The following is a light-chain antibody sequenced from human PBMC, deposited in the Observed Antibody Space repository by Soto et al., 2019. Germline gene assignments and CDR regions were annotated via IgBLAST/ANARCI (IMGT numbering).Light chain of an antibody. V-gene: IGKV3-20*01. CDR1: QSVSSSY. Sequence: DIVMTQSPGTLSLSPGERATLSCRASQSVSSSYLAWYQQKPGQAPRLLIYAASSRATGIPDRFSGSGSGTDFTLTISRLEPEDFAVYYCQQYGSSPPITFGQGTRLEI. J-gene: IGKJ5*01. CDR2: AAS. CDR3: QQYGSSPPIT.